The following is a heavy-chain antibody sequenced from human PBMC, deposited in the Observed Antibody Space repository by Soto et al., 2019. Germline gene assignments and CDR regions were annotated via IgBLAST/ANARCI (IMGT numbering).Heavy chain of an antibody. Sequence: EPLSLTCTVSGGSFTSSGYDWGWLRQPPGKGLEWIGTIFYSGTTYYNPSLESRLTISVDPSNNQFSLKLSSVTAADTAVYFCARHLYDRDGYPSPYYHGMDVWGQGTTVTVSS. CDR3: ARHLYDRDGYPSPYYHGMDV. CDR2: IFYSGTT. D-gene: IGHD3-22*01. CDR1: GGSFTSSGYD. V-gene: IGHV4-39*01. J-gene: IGHJ6*02.